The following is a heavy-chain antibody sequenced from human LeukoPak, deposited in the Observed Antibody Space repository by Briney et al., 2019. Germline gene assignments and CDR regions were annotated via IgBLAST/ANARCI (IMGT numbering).Heavy chain of an antibody. J-gene: IGHJ5*02. CDR3: AKGYWSGYSFDNWFDP. V-gene: IGHV3-30*02. Sequence: QPGGSLRLSCAASGFTFSSYGMHWVRQAPGKGLERVAFIRYDGSNKYYADSVKGRFTISRDKSKNTLYLQMNSLRAEDTAVYYCAKGYWSGYSFDNWFDPWGQGTLVTVSS. CDR1: GFTFSSYG. D-gene: IGHD3-3*01. CDR2: IRYDGSNK.